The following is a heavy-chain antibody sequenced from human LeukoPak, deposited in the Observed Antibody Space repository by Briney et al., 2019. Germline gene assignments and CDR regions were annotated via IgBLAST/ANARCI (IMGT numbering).Heavy chain of an antibody. J-gene: IGHJ6*03. D-gene: IGHD2-2*01. CDR1: GGSISSYY. CDR3: ARDDVVVPAARSDDPYYYYMDV. CDR2: IYYSGST. V-gene: IGHV4-59*01. Sequence: SETLSLTCTVSGGSISSYYWSWIRQPPGKGLEWIGYIYYSGSTNYNPSLKSRVTISVDTSKNQFSLKLSSVTAADTAVYYCARDDVVVPAARSDDPYYYYMDVWGKGTTVTVSS.